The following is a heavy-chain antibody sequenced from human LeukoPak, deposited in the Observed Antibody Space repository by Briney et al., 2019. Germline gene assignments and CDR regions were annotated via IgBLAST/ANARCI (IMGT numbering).Heavy chain of an antibody. D-gene: IGHD3-10*01. CDR2: IKEDGSDK. CDR1: GFSFRSFW. J-gene: IGHJ4*02. V-gene: IGHV3-7*04. Sequence: GGSLRLSCAASGFSFRSFWMSWVRQAPGKGLERVASIKEDGSDKYYVESVKGRFTISRETARNSLYLQMNSLRAEDTAVYYCARVLWFGGIYYFDYWGQGTLVTVSS. CDR3: ARVLWFGGIYYFDY.